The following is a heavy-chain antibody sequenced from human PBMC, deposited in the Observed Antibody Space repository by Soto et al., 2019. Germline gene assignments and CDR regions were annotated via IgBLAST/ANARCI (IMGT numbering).Heavy chain of an antibody. CDR2: ISWNSGSI. V-gene: IGHV3-9*01. CDR1: GFTFDDYA. D-gene: IGHD1-26*01. J-gene: IGHJ4*02. CDR3: AKDLFRALYSGSYFDY. Sequence: GGSLRLSCAASGFTFDDYAMHWVRQAPGKGLEWVSGISWNSGSIGYADSVKGRFTISRDNAKNSLYLQMNSLRAEDTALYYCAKDLFRALYSGSYFDYWGQGTLVTVSS.